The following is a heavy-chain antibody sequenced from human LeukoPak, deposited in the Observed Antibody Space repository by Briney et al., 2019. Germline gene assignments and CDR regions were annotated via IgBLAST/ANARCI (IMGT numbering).Heavy chain of an antibody. Sequence: GGSLRLSCAASGFIVSSNYMTWVRQAPGEGLEWVSVIHNDGSTYYTDSVKGRFTISRDNSKNTLYLQMNSLRSEDTAIYYCAKHSMVAATGYYYYYMDVWDKGTTVTVSS. CDR2: IHNDGST. D-gene: IGHD2-15*01. CDR1: GFIVSSNY. J-gene: IGHJ6*03. CDR3: AKHSMVAATGYYYYYMDV. V-gene: IGHV3-53*05.